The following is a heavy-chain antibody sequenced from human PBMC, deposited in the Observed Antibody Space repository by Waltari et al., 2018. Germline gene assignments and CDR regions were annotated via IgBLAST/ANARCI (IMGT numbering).Heavy chain of an antibody. Sequence: QVQLVQSGAEVKKPGSSVKVSCKASGGTFSSYAISWVRQAPGQGLEWMGGSIPVFCTANSAQKFQGRVTITADESTSTAYMELSSLRSEDTAVYYCARLLWFGELWRHMDVWGKGTTVTISS. D-gene: IGHD3-10*01. V-gene: IGHV1-69*12. CDR1: GGTFSSYA. J-gene: IGHJ6*03. CDR3: ARLLWFGELWRHMDV. CDR2: SIPVFCTA.